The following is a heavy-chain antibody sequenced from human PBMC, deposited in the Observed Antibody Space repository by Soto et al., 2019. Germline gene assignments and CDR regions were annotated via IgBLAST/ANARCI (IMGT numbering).Heavy chain of an antibody. CDR3: ARSAYYYDSSANFEY. CDR1: GYTFTSDY. D-gene: IGHD3-22*01. CDR2: IHTSGGST. J-gene: IGHJ4*02. Sequence: VASVKVSCKASGYTFTSDYINWVRQAPGQGLEWMGMIHTSGGSTTYAQKFQGRVTMTRDTSTNTVYMELGSLKSEDTAVYYCARSAYYYDSSANFEYWGQGTLVTVSS. V-gene: IGHV1-46*01.